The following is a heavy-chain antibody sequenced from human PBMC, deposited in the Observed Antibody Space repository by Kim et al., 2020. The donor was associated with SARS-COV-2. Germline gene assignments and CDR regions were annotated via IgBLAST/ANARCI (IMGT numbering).Heavy chain of an antibody. J-gene: IGHJ4*02. D-gene: IGHD3-10*01. Sequence: QGRVTMTRDTSTSTVYMELSSLRSEDTAVYYCARDESGYYYGSGSTIFFDYWGQGTLVTVSS. V-gene: IGHV1-46*01. CDR3: ARDESGYYYGSGSTIFFDY.